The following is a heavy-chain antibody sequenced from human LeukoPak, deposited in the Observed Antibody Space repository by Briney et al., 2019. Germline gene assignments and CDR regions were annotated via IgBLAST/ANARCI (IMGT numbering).Heavy chain of an antibody. CDR1: GGSISSYY. V-gene: IGHV4-59*01. D-gene: IGHD5-18*01. J-gene: IGHJ4*02. Sequence: SETLSLTCTVSGGSISSYYWSWIRQPPGKGLEWIGYVYYSGITTYNPSLKSRVTISVDTPKNQFSLKLSSATAADTAVYYCARGMDTFYFDYWGQGTLVTVSS. CDR3: ARGMDTFYFDY. CDR2: VYYSGIT.